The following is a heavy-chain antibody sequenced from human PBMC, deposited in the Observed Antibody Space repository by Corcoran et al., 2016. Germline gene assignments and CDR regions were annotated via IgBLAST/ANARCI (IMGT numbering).Heavy chain of an antibody. CDR3: ARASSRPLDY. J-gene: IGHJ4*02. V-gene: IGHV4-34*01. CDR2: INHSGST. CDR1: GGSFSGYY. Sequence: QVQLQQWGAGLLKPSETLSLTCAVYGGSFSGYYWSWIRQPPGKGLEWIGEINHSGSTNYNPSLKSRVTISVDTSKNQFSLKLSSVTAADTAVYYWARASSRPLDYWGQGTLVTVSS.